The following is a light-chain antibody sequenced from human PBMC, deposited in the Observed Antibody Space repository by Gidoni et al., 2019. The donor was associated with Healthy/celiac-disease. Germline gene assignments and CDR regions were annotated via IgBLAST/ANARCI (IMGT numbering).Light chain of an antibody. Sequence: EIVLTQSPGTLSLSPGERATLSCRASQSVSSSYLAWYQQKPGQAPMLLIYGASSRATGLPDRFSGSGSGTDFTLTISRLEPENFAVYYCQQYGSSPGTFGQGTKVEIK. CDR1: QSVSSSY. CDR3: QQYGSSPGT. J-gene: IGKJ1*01. V-gene: IGKV3-20*01. CDR2: GAS.